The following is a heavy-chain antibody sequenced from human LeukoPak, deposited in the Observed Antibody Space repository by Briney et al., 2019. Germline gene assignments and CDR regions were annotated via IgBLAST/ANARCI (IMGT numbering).Heavy chain of an antibody. V-gene: IGHV3-33*08. CDR1: GFTFTSYS. CDR3: AREYYDSSGQFAY. Sequence: PGGSLRLSCAASGFTFTSYSMNWVRQAPGKGLEWVAVIWYDGSNKYYADSVKGRFTISRDNSKNTLYLQMNSLRAEDTAVYYCAREYYDSSGQFAYWGQGTLVTVSS. J-gene: IGHJ4*02. D-gene: IGHD3-22*01. CDR2: IWYDGSNK.